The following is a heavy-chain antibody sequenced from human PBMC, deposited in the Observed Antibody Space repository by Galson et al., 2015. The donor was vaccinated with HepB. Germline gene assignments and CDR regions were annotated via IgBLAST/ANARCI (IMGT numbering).Heavy chain of an antibody. CDR3: ARARSGFAEYFDY. J-gene: IGHJ4*02. CDR2: ISSTSSYT. V-gene: IGHV3-11*05. D-gene: IGHD3-3*01. CDR1: GLTFSDYY. Sequence: SLRLSCAASGLTFSDYYMNWFRQAPGRGLEWVSYISSTSSYTNYADSVKGRFTISRDNAKNSLYLQMNSLTAEDTGVYYCARARSGFAEYFDYWGQGTLVAVSS.